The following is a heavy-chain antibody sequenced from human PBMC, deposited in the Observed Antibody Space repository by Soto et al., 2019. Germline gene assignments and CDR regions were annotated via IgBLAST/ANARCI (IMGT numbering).Heavy chain of an antibody. V-gene: IGHV1-46*01. CDR1: GYTFTSYY. J-gene: IGHJ4*02. CDR2: INPSGGST. Sequence: ASVKVSCKASGYTFTSYYMRWVRQAPGQGLEWMGIINPSGGSTSYAQKFQGRVTMTRDTSTSTVYMELSSLRSEDTAVYYCAREWIDYYDSSGYSDYWGQGTLVTVSS. CDR3: AREWIDYYDSSGYSDY. D-gene: IGHD3-22*01.